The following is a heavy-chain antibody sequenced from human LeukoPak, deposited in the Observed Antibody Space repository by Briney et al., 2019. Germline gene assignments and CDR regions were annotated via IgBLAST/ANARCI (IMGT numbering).Heavy chain of an antibody. V-gene: IGHV1-69*01. J-gene: IGHJ3*02. Sequence: SVKVSCKASGGTFSSYAISWVRQAPGQGREWMGGLIPIFGTANYAQKFQGRVTITADESTSTAYMELSSLRSEDTAVYYCARRPNYYDSSGYVGAFDIWGQGTMVTVSS. CDR2: LIPIFGTA. D-gene: IGHD3-22*01. CDR3: ARRPNYYDSSGYVGAFDI. CDR1: GGTFSSYA.